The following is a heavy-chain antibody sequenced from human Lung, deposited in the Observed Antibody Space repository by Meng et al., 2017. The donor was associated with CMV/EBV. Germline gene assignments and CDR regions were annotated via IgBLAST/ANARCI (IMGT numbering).Heavy chain of an antibody. CDR1: GFTFSSYD. D-gene: IGHD6-13*01. CDR3: ARARAGRGDYYYYYGMDV. Sequence: SCAASGFTFSSYDMHWVRQATGKGLEWVSAIGTAGDTYYPGSVKGRFTISRENAKNYLYLQMNSLRDGDTAVYYCARARAGRGDYYYYYGMDVWGQGXTVTVSS. V-gene: IGHV3-13*01. CDR2: IGTAGDT. J-gene: IGHJ6*02.